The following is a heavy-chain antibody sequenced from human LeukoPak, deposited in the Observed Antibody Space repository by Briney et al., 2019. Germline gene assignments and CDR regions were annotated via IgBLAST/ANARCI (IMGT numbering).Heavy chain of an antibody. CDR1: GYTFTGYY. Sequence: ASVKVSCKASGYTFTGYYMHWVRQAPGRGLEWMGWINPNSGGTNYAQKFQGRVTMTRDTSISTAYMELSRLRSDDTAVYYCARVTFGGSGWYPAYWGQGTLVTVSS. J-gene: IGHJ4*02. CDR3: ARVTFGGSGWYPAY. D-gene: IGHD6-19*01. V-gene: IGHV1-2*02. CDR2: INPNSGGT.